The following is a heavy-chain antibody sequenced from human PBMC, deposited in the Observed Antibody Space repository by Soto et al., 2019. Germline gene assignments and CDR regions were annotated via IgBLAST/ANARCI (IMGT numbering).Heavy chain of an antibody. D-gene: IGHD3-22*01. J-gene: IGHJ4*02. CDR1: GDSISSYY. V-gene: IGHV4-59*01. CDR2: LYYGRSA. CDR3: ALRSMAVVPEY. Sequence: QVQLQESGPGLVKPSETLSLTCAVSGDSISSYYCMWIRQPPGKGLESIGYLYYGRSANYNPSLKSRVTFSVDTSTNQCSLTLSSMTDADTAVYYCALRSMAVVPEYWGQGTLVTVSS.